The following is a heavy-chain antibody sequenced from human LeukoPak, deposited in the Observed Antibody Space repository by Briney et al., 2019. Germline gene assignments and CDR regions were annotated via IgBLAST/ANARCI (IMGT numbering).Heavy chain of an antibody. V-gene: IGHV1-18*01. CDR3: ARGRGYYDSSGYYYDGYFQH. J-gene: IGHJ1*01. CDR1: GYTFTSYG. CDR2: ISAYNGNT. Sequence: GASVKVSXKASGYTFTSYGISWLRQAPGQGLEWIGWISAYNGNTNYAQKLQGRVTMTTDTSTSTAYMELRSLRSDDTAVYYCARGRGYYDSSGYYYDGYFQHWGQGTLVTVSS. D-gene: IGHD3-22*01.